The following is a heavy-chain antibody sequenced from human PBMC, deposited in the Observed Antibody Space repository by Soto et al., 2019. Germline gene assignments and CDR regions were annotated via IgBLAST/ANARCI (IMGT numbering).Heavy chain of an antibody. CDR2: ISYDGSNK. CDR1: GFTFSSYG. Sequence: PGGSLRLSCAASGFTFSSYGMHWVRQAPGKGLERVAVISYDGSNKSYADSVKGRFTISRDNSENTLYLQMNSLRAEDTAVYYCAKDFQQWLVLYYFDYWGQGTLVTVSS. D-gene: IGHD6-19*01. V-gene: IGHV3-30*18. CDR3: AKDFQQWLVLYYFDY. J-gene: IGHJ4*02.